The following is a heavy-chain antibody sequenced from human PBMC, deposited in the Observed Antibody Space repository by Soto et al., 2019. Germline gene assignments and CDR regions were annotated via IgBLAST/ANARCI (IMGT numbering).Heavy chain of an antibody. CDR1: GGTFSNHA. CDR2: IIPIFTTT. V-gene: IGHV1-69*12. Sequence: QVQLVQSGAEVKKPGSSVKVSCKASGGTFSNHAINWVRQAPGQGLEWMGRIIPIFTTTDYAQRFQGRVTITAEESTITAYMELSSLKHDDTAVYYCAREVAADGTFREDVFDIWGQGTMVTVSS. J-gene: IGHJ3*02. D-gene: IGHD6-13*01. CDR3: AREVAADGTFREDVFDI.